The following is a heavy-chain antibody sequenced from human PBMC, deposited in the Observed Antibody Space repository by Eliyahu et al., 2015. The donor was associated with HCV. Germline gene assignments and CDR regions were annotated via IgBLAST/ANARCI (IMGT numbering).Heavy chain of an antibody. V-gene: IGHV3-72*01. CDR1: GFTFSDHF. Sequence: EVQLVQSGGGLVQPGGSLRLSCAASGFTFSDHFMDWVRQAPGKGLEGVGRIRNKDGNHATEYAASVKGRFTISRDDSNNSLFLQMNSLKIEDTAVYYCARAGYFKGFDNWGQGALVTVSS. D-gene: IGHD2/OR15-2a*01. CDR3: ARAGYFKGFDN. J-gene: IGHJ4*02. CDR2: IRNKDGNHAT.